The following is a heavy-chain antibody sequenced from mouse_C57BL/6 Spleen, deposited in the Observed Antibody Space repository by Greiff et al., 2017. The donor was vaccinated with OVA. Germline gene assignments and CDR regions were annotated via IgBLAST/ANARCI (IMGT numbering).Heavy chain of an antibody. CDR1: GYAFSSSW. V-gene: IGHV1-82*01. CDR2: IYPGDGDT. D-gene: IGHD1-1*01. CDR3: AAYYGSSYDYAMDY. J-gene: IGHJ4*01. Sequence: VQLQQSGPELVKPGASVKISCKASGYAFSSSWMNWVKQRPGKGLEWIGRIYPGDGDTNYNGKFKGKATLTVDKSSSTAYMQLSSLTSEDSAVYYCAAYYGSSYDYAMDYWGQGTSVTVSS.